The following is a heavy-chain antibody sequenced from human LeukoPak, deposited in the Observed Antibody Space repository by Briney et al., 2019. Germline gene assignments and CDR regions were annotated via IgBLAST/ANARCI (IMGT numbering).Heavy chain of an antibody. CDR1: GFTFSNAW. D-gene: IGHD3-3*01. CDR3: TSDPNYFTIFGVVLDY. V-gene: IGHV3-15*01. CDR2: TRSKTDGGTT. Sequence: TGGSLRLSCAASGFTFSNAWMSWVRQAPGKGLEWVSRTRSKTDGGTTDYAAPVKGRFTISRDDSKNTLYLQMNSLKTEDTAVYYCTSDPNYFTIFGVVLDYWGHGTLVTVSS. J-gene: IGHJ4*01.